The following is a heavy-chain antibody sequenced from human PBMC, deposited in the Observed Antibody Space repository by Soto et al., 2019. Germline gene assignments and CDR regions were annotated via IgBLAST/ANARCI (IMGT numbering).Heavy chain of an antibody. D-gene: IGHD3-3*01. V-gene: IGHV1-46*01. J-gene: IGHJ6*02. Sequence: ASVNVSCNASGYTFTSYYMHWVRKSPGQGLEWMGIINPSGGSTSYAQKFQGRVTMTRDTSTSTVYMELSSLRSEDTAVYYCARVGYYDFWSGYRGQTFYYYYYGMDVWGQGTTVTVSS. CDR3: ARVGYYDFWSGYRGQTFYYYYYGMDV. CDR1: GYTFTSYY. CDR2: INPSGGST.